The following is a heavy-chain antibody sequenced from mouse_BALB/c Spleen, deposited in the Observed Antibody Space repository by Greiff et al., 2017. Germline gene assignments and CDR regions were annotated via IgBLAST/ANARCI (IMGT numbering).Heavy chain of an antibody. V-gene: IGHV5-6*01. CDR2: ISSGGSYT. CDR1: GFTFSSYG. Sequence: EVHLVESGGDLVKPGGSLKLSCAASGFTFSSYGMSWVRQTPDKRLEWVATISSGGSYTYYPDSVKGRFTISRDNAKNTLYLQMSSLKSEDTAMYYCARHAYDGYWDYWGQGTTLTVSS. J-gene: IGHJ2*01. D-gene: IGHD2-3*01. CDR3: ARHAYDGYWDY.